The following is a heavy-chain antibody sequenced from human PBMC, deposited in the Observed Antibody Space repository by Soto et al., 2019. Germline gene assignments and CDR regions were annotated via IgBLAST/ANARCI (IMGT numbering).Heavy chain of an antibody. CDR1: GGTFSSYT. V-gene: IGHV1-69*02. Sequence: ASVKVSCKASGGTFSSYTISWVRQAPGQGLEWMGRIIPILGIANYAQKFQGRVTITADKSTSTAYMELSSLRSEDTAVYYCARSLLGQDWYFDLWGRGTLVTVSS. CDR3: ARSLLGQDWYFDL. J-gene: IGHJ2*01. CDR2: IIPILGIA. D-gene: IGHD3-10*01.